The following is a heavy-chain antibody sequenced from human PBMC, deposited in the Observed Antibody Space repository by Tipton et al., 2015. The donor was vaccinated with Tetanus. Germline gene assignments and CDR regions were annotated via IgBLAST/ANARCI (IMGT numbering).Heavy chain of an antibody. CDR1: GGSFSAYY. J-gene: IGHJ2*01. Sequence: AGLVKPSETLSLTCAVYGGSFSAYYWSWIRQSPGKGLEWIGEINHSESTTYSPSFKSRVTISVDTPKNQFSLKLTSLTVADTAVYYCARGGSYSYGPRGFDLWGRGTLVTVSS. D-gene: IGHD5-18*01. CDR3: ARGGSYSYGPRGFDL. V-gene: IGHV4-34*01. CDR2: INHSEST.